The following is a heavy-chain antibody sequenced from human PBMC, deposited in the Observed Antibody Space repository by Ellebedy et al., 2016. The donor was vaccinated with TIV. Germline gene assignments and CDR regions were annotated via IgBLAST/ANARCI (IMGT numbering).Heavy chain of an antibody. CDR2: ISSTGTTI. CDR1: GFTFSSHA. V-gene: IGHV3-48*03. Sequence: GESLKISCAVSGFTFSSHAMHWVRQAPGKGLEWVSYISSTGTTIYYADSVKGRFTISRDNGKISLYLQMNSLTAEDTAVYYCATGAYDIWGQGTMVMVSS. J-gene: IGHJ3*02. CDR3: ATGAYDI.